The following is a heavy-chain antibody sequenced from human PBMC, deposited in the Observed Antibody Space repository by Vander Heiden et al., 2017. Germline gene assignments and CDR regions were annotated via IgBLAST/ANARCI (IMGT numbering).Heavy chain of an antibody. Sequence: QLQLQASGPRLVKPSDTLSLTCSLPGDSINTTFYFWGWIRQPPEKGLEWIGSMFYGGTTHYNPSLKSRVTLSADTPKNQFSLRLTSVAAEDTAVYYCVRYSSSFGWFDPWGQGALVTVS. V-gene: IGHV4-39*01. J-gene: IGHJ5*02. D-gene: IGHD6-6*01. CDR1: GDSINTTFYF. CDR2: MFYGGTT. CDR3: VRYSSSFGWFDP.